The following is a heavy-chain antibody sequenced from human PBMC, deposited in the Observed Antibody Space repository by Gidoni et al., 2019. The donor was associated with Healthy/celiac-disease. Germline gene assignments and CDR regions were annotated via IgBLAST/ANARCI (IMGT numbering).Heavy chain of an antibody. D-gene: IGHD3-3*01. CDR1: GGSISSGGYY. CDR3: ARTYYDFWSGYGGWYFDL. J-gene: IGHJ2*01. V-gene: IGHV4-31*01. CDR2: IYYSGST. Sequence: QVQLQESGPGLVKPSQTLSLTCTVSGGSISSGGYYWSWIRQHPGKGLEWIGYIYYSGSTYYNPSLKSLVTISVDTSKNQFSLKLSSVTAADTAVYYCARTYYDFWSGYGGWYFDLWGRGTLVTVSS.